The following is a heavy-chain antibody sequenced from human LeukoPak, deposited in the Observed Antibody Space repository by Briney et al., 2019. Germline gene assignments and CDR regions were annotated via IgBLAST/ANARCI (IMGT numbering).Heavy chain of an antibody. CDR3: ARVTGTTFILNY. J-gene: IGHJ4*02. V-gene: IGHV1-69*05. D-gene: IGHD1-7*01. CDR2: IIPIFGTA. CDR1: GGTFSSYA. Sequence: SVKVSCKASGGTFSSYAISWVLQAPGQGLEWMGRIIPIFGTANYAQKFQGRVTITTDESTSTAYMELSSLRSEDTAVYYCARVTGTTFILNYWGQGTLVTVSS.